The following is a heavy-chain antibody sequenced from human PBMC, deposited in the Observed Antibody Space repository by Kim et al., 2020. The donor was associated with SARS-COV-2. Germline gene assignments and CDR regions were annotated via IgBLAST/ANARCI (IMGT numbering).Heavy chain of an antibody. D-gene: IGHD6-19*01. CDR2: IYYSGST. V-gene: IGHV4-59*01. CDR1: GGSISSYY. Sequence: SETLSLTCTVSGGSISSYYWSWIRQPPGKGLEWIGYIYYSGSTNYNPSLKSRVTISVDTSKNQFSLKLSSVTAADTAVYYCARDKGGQWLASNNWFDPWGQGTLVTVSS. CDR3: ARDKGGQWLASNNWFDP. J-gene: IGHJ5*02.